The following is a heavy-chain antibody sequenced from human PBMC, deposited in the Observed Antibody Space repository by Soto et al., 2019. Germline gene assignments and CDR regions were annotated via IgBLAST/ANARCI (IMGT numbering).Heavy chain of an antibody. CDR1: GYTFTSYD. J-gene: IGHJ5*02. Sequence: ASVKVSCKASGYTFTSYDINWVRQATGQGLEWMGWMNPNSGNTGYAQKFQGRVTMTRDTSTSTVYMELSSLRSEDTAVYYCARDLSKNPEPALKIDPWGQGTLVTVSS. D-gene: IGHD3-3*02. CDR3: ARDLSKNPEPALKIDP. V-gene: IGHV1-8*01. CDR2: MNPNSGNT.